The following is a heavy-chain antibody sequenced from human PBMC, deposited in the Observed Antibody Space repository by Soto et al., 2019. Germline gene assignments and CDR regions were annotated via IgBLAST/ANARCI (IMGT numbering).Heavy chain of an antibody. CDR1: GCSITNHY. V-gene: IGHV4-59*11. D-gene: IGHD3-16*01. Sequence: KPSETLSLTCTVSGCSITNHYWSWIRQPPGKGLEWIGYIYYSGSTNYNPSLKSRVTMSVDTSKNQFSLKLSSVTAADTAVYYCARDGSTYDWFDPWGQGTQVTV. CDR3: ARDGSTYDWFDP. J-gene: IGHJ5*02. CDR2: IYYSGST.